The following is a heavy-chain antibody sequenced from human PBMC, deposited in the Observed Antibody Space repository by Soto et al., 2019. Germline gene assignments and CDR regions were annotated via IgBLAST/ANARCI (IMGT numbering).Heavy chain of an antibody. CDR2: IIPIFGTA. Sequence: ASVKVSCKASGGTFSSYAISWVRQAPGQGLEWMGGIIPIFGTANYAQKFQGRVTITADESTSTAYMELSSLRSEDTAVYYCARHNWNFSNGMDVWGQGTTVTVSS. CDR1: GGTFSSYA. D-gene: IGHD1-7*01. J-gene: IGHJ6*02. V-gene: IGHV1-69*13. CDR3: ARHNWNFSNGMDV.